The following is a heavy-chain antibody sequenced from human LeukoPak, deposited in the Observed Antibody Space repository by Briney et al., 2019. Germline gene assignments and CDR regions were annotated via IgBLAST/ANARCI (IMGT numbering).Heavy chain of an antibody. CDR1: GFTFSSYE. CDR2: ISSSGSTI. CDR3: ARSRPYYYYGMDV. J-gene: IGHJ6*02. Sequence: GGSLRLFCAASGFTFSSYEMNWVRQAPGKGLEWVSYISSSGSTIYYADSVKGRFTISRDNAKNSLYLQMNSLRAEDTAVYYCARSRPYYYYGMDVWGQGTTVTVSS. V-gene: IGHV3-48*03.